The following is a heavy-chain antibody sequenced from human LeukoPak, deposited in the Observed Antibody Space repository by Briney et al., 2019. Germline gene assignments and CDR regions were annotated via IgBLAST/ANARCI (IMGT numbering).Heavy chain of an antibody. V-gene: IGHV3-7*03. CDR3: AKVPIAAAAGL. CDR1: GFTFSSYW. D-gene: IGHD6-13*01. Sequence: GGSLRLSCAASGFTFSSYWMSWVRQAPGKGLEWVANIKQDGSEKYYVDSVKGRFTISRDNAKNSLYLQMNSLRAEDTAVYYCAKVPIAAAAGLWGQGTLVTVSS. J-gene: IGHJ4*02. CDR2: IKQDGSEK.